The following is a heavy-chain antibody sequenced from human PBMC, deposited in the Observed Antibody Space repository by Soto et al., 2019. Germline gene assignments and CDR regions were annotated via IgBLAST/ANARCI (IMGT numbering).Heavy chain of an antibody. Sequence: QVQLVQSGAEVKKPGSSVKVSCKASGGTFSSYAISWVRQAPGQGLEWMGGIIPIFGTADYAQKFQGRVTTAADESTSTGYMELSSLSCEETAVYYCASHSSLSGYGISTICYGYYYGMDVWGPGTTVTVSS. CDR3: ASHSSLSGYGISTICYGYYYGMDV. CDR2: IIPIFGTA. V-gene: IGHV1-69*12. CDR1: GGTFSSYA. J-gene: IGHJ6*02. D-gene: IGHD2-2*03.